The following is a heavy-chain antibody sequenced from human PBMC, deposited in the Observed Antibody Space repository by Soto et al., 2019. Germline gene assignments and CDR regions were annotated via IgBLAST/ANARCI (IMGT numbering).Heavy chain of an antibody. CDR2: ISGSGGST. D-gene: IGHD3-16*01. CDR1: GFTFSSYA. V-gene: IGHV3-23*01. Sequence: EVQLLESGGGLVQPGGSLRLSCAASGFTFSSYAMRWVRQAPGKGLEWVSAISGSGGSTYYADSVKGRFTISRDNSKNTLYLQMNSLRAEDTAVYYCANRGGPRTNWFAPWGQGTLVTVSS. CDR3: ANRGGPRTNWFAP. J-gene: IGHJ5*02.